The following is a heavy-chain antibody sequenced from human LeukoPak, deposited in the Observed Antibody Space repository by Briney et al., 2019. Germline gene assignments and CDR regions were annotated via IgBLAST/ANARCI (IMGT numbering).Heavy chain of an antibody. D-gene: IGHD3-3*01. CDR2: IYYSGST. V-gene: IGHV4-59*08. CDR1: GGSISSYY. CDR3: ARQGYDLERFDP. J-gene: IGHJ5*02. Sequence: EASETLSLTCTVSGGSISSYYWSWIRQPPGKGLEWIGYIYYSGSTNYNPSLKSRVTISVDTSKNQFSLKLSSVTAADTAVYYCARQGYDLERFDPWGQGTLVTVSS.